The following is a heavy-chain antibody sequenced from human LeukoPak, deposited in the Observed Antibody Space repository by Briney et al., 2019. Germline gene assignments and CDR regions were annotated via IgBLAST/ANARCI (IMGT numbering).Heavy chain of an antibody. CDR2: IKQDGSQK. V-gene: IGHV3-7*01. Sequence: PGGSLRLSCAASGFSFSSYWMTWVRQAPGKGLEWVANIKQDGSQKYYVDSVKGRFTISRDNAKNSLYLRMNSLRAEDTAVYYCVSTGSQLDYWGQGTLVTVSS. D-gene: IGHD2-2*01. CDR3: VSTGSQLDY. J-gene: IGHJ4*02. CDR1: GFSFSSYW.